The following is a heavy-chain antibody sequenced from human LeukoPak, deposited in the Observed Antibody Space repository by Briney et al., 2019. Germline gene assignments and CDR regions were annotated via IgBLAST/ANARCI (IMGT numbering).Heavy chain of an antibody. Sequence: GASVKVSCKTSGYTFRSSGISWVRQAPGRGLEWMGWINPNSGGTNYAQKFQGRVTMTRDTSISTAYMELSRLRSDDTAVYYCARAIKEYYYYMDVWGKGTTVTISS. V-gene: IGHV1-2*02. CDR1: GYTFRSSG. CDR3: ARAIKEYYYYMDV. D-gene: IGHD5-24*01. J-gene: IGHJ6*03. CDR2: INPNSGGT.